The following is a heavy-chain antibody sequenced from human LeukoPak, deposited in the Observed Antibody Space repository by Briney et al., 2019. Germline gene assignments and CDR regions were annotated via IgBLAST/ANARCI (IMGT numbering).Heavy chain of an antibody. Sequence: TSETLSLTCAVYGGSFSGYYWSWTRQPPGKGLEWIGEINHSGSTNYNPSLKSRVTISVDTSKNQFSLKLSSVTAADTAVYYCARILPTTYDFWSGYSTYNWFDPWGQGTLVTVSS. CDR2: INHSGST. J-gene: IGHJ5*02. V-gene: IGHV4-34*01. CDR3: ARILPTTYDFWSGYSTYNWFDP. D-gene: IGHD3-3*01. CDR1: GGSFSGYY.